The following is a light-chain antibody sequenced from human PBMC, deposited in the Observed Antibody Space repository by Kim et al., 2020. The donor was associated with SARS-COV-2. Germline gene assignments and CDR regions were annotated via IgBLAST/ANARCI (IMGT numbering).Light chain of an antibody. CDR1: GYNY. J-gene: IGKJ1*01. V-gene: IGKV2-28*01. CDR2: LAS. CDR3: MQALQSPQT. Sequence: GYNYLEWYLQKPVQSPQLLIYLASHRASGAPGRFSDSGSGTDFTLKITKVEAEDVGVYYCMQALQSPQTFGQGTKVDIK.